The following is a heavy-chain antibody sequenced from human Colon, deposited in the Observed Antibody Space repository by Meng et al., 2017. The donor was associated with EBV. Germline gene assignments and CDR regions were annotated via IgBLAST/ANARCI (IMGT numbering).Heavy chain of an antibody. CDR1: CASSTSTNW. V-gene: IGHV4-4*02. CDR3: ARGNAYNAPSFDY. Sequence: QLAESGPVRVAHSGTLSSTRAVSCASSTSTNWGSWVRQPPGKGLELIVEIYHGGNTNYNPSLKSRVTISVDRYNDPFSLSLSPVTAADTAVYYCARGNAYNAPSFDYWGQGTLVTVSS. J-gene: IGHJ4*02. D-gene: IGHD5-24*01. CDR2: IYHGGNT.